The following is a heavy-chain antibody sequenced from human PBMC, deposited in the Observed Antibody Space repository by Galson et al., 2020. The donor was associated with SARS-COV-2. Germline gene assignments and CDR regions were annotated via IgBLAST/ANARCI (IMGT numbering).Heavy chain of an antibody. V-gene: IGHV3-30*18. CDR3: VKAVGATQRGYFDS. CDR1: GFTFSSYG. J-gene: IGHJ4*02. CDR2: ISYDGNNK. Sequence: PGGSLRLSCAASGFTFSSYGMHWVRQAPGKGLEWVAVISYDGNNKYHADSVKGRFTISRDNSKNTLYLQMNSLRSEDTAVYYCVKAVGATQRGYFDSWGQGTLVTVSS. D-gene: IGHD1-26*01.